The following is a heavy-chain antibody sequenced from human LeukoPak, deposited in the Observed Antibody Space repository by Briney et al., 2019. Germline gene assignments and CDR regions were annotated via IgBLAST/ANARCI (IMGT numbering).Heavy chain of an antibody. D-gene: IGHD3-10*01. V-gene: IGHV4-59*01. J-gene: IGHJ5*02. Sequence: SETLSLTCTVSGGSISSYYWSWIRQPPGEGLEWIGYIYYSGSTNYNPSLKSRVTISVDTSKNQFSLKLSSVAAADTAVYYCARVRRSYYYGSGSYSPWGQGTPVTVSS. CDR1: GGSISSYY. CDR2: IYYSGST. CDR3: ARVRRSYYYGSGSYSP.